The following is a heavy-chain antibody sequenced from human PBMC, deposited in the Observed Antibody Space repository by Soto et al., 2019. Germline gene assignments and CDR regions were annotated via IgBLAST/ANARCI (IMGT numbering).Heavy chain of an antibody. Sequence: QVLLQQWGAGLLKPSETLSLTCAVYGGSFSGYYWSWIRQPPGEGLEWIGEINHSGSTNYNPSLKRRVTISVDTSKNQFSLKLSSVTAADTAVYYCARRESDFWSGYYNWFDPWGQGTLVTVSS. J-gene: IGHJ5*02. CDR3: ARRESDFWSGYYNWFDP. CDR1: GGSFSGYY. D-gene: IGHD3-3*01. CDR2: INHSGST. V-gene: IGHV4-34*01.